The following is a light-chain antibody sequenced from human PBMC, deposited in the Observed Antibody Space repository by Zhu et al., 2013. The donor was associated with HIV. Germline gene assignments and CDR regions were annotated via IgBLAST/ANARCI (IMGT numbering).Light chain of an antibody. J-gene: IGLJ1*01. V-gene: IGLV1-51*01. Sequence: QSVLTQPPSVSAAPGQKVTISCSGASSNIGSHYVSWYQQLPGTAPKLLIYDNNKRPSGIPDRFSGSKSGTSATLGITGLQTGDEADYYCGTWDNSLSAYVFGIGTKVTVL. CDR1: SSNIGSHY. CDR2: DNN. CDR3: GTWDNSLSAYV.